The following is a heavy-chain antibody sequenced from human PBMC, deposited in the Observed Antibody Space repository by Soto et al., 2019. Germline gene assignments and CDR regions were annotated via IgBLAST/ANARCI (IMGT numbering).Heavy chain of an antibody. CDR1: GGSISSGGYY. CDR3: AREASYDSSGYYAYWDY. D-gene: IGHD3-22*01. J-gene: IGHJ4*02. CDR2: IYYSGST. Sequence: QVQLQESGPGLVKPSQTLSLTRTVSGGSISSGGYYWSWIRQHPGKGLEWIGYIYYSGSTYYNPSLKSRVTISVDTSKNQFSLKLSSVTAADTAVYYCAREASYDSSGYYAYWDYWGQGTLVTVSS. V-gene: IGHV4-31*03.